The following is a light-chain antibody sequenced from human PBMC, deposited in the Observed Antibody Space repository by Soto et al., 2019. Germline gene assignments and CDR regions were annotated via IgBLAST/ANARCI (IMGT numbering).Light chain of an antibody. CDR3: QHSYSTLYT. CDR2: AAS. J-gene: IGKJ2*01. Sequence: DIQMTQSPSSLSASVGDRVTITCRASQSISSYLNWYQQKPGKAPKLLIYAASSLQSGVPSRFSGSGSGTDSTLTISSLQPEDFATYYCQHSYSTLYTFGQGTKLEIK. V-gene: IGKV1-39*01. CDR1: QSISSY.